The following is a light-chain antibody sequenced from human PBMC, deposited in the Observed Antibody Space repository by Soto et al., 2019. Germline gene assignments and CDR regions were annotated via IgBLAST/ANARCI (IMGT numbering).Light chain of an antibody. CDR3: SSYTTTSSVA. V-gene: IGLV2-14*01. CDR1: SSDVGGYNY. CDR2: EVI. Sequence: QSALTQPASVSGSPGQSITISCTGSSSDVGGYNYVSWYQQHPGKAPKLMIYEVINRPSGVSNRFSGSKSGNTASLTISGLHAEDEADYYCSSYTTTSSVAFGGGTKVTVL. J-gene: IGLJ2*01.